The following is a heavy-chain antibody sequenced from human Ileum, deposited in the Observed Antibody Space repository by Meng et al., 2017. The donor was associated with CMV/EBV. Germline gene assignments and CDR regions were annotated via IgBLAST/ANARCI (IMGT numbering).Heavy chain of an antibody. Sequence: WAASGFTFTEAWMNWVRQAPGRGLEWVGRIKTKSEGGATDYTAPGKGRFTMWRDDSNNILYLHMNSLRTDDTAVYYCVSERAGVAGDYWGQGALVTVSS. D-gene: IGHD6-19*01. CDR2: IKTKSEGGAT. CDR1: GFTFTEAW. V-gene: IGHV3-15*01. J-gene: IGHJ4*02. CDR3: VSERAGVAGDY.